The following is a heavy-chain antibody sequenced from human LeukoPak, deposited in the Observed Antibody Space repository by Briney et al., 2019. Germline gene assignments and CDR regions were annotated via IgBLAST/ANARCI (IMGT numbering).Heavy chain of an antibody. D-gene: IGHD3-10*01. CDR3: ARDHGLYYYGSGSFWFDP. J-gene: IGHJ5*02. Sequence: GGSLRLSCAASGFTFSSYEMNWVRQAPGKGLEWVSYISSSGSTIYYADSVKGRFTISRDNAKNSLYLQMNSLRAEDTAVYYCARDHGLYYYGSGSFWFDPWGQGTLVTVSS. V-gene: IGHV3-48*03. CDR1: GFTFSSYE. CDR2: ISSSGSTI.